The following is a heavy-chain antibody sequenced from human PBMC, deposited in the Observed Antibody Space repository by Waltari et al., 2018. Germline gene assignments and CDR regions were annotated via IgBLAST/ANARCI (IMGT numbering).Heavy chain of an antibody. CDR2: IIPILGIA. D-gene: IGHD2-15*01. CDR3: ATSGVVVVNY. CDR1: GYTFTDYY. V-gene: IGHV1-69*10. Sequence: VQLVQSGAEVKKPGATVKISCKASGYTFTDYYMHWVQQAPGQGLEWMGGIIPILGIANYAQKFQGRVTITADKSTSTAYMELSSLRSEDTAVYYCATSGVVVVNYWGQGTLVTVSS. J-gene: IGHJ4*02.